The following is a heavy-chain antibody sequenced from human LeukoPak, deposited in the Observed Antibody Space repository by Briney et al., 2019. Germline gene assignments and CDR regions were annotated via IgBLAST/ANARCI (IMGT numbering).Heavy chain of an antibody. CDR3: ARSYYYGSGSYYDY. CDR1: GGSFSGYY. Sequence: PSETLSLTCAVYGGSFSGYYWSWIRQPPGKGLEWIGEINHSGSTNYNPSLKSRVTISVDTSKNQFSLKLSSVTAADTAVYYCARSYYYGSGSYYDYWGQGTPVTVSS. D-gene: IGHD3-10*01. V-gene: IGHV4-34*01. J-gene: IGHJ4*02. CDR2: INHSGST.